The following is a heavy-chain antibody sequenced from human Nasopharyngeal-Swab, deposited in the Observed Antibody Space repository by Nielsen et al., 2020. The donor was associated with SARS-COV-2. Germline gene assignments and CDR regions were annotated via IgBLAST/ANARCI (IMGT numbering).Heavy chain of an antibody. D-gene: IGHD6-13*01. V-gene: IGHV4-34*01. CDR3: ASLPYSSSWYDYYYGMDV. J-gene: IGHJ6*02. Sequence: RQAPGKGLEWIGEINHSGSTNYNPSLKSRVTISVDTSKNQFSLKPSSVTAADTAVYYCASLPYSSSWYDYYYGMDVWGQGTTVTVSS. CDR2: INHSGST.